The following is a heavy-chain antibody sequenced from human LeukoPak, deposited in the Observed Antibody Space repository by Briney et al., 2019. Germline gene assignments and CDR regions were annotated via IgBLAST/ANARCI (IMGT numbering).Heavy chain of an antibody. CDR1: GGSISSGSDD. CDR2: IYTSEST. V-gene: IGHV4-61*02. CDR3: ARAGDSSGYYYNWFVP. D-gene: IGHD3-22*01. J-gene: IGHJ5*02. Sequence: PSETLSLTCTVSGGSISSGSDDWGWIRQPAGKGLEWIVRIYTSESTNYNPSLKSRVTISVDTSKNQFSMKLSSVTAAATAVYYCARAGDSSGYYYNWFVPWGQGTLVTVSS.